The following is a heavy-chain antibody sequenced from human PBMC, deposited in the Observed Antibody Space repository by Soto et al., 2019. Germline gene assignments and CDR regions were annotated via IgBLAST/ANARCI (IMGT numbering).Heavy chain of an antibody. CDR1: GFTFSDYY. CDR2: ISSSSSYT. V-gene: IGHV3-11*05. D-gene: IGHD2-2*01. J-gene: IGHJ4*02. Sequence: GGSLRLSCAASGFTFSDYYMSWIRQAPGKGLEWVSYISSSSSYTNYADSVKGRFTISRDNTKNSLYLQMNSLRAEDTAVYYCARGLIVPAAIDYWGQGTLVTVSS. CDR3: ARGLIVPAAIDY.